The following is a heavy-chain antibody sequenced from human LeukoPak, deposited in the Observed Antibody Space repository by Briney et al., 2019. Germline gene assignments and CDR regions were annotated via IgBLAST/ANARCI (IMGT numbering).Heavy chain of an antibody. Sequence: SVKVSCKASGGTFSSYAISWVRQAPGQGLEWMGGIIPIFGTANYAQKFQGRVTITADESTSTAYMELSSLRSEDTAVYYCGGRSRGKRYNWFDPWGQGTLVTVSS. D-gene: IGHD6-13*01. V-gene: IGHV1-69*13. J-gene: IGHJ5*02. CDR1: GGTFSSYA. CDR3: GGRSRGKRYNWFDP. CDR2: IIPIFGTA.